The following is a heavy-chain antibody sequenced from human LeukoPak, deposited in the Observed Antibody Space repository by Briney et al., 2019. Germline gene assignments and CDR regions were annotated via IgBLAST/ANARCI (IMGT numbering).Heavy chain of an antibody. CDR2: FDPEDGET. V-gene: IGHV1-24*01. J-gene: IGHJ5*02. CDR1: GYTLTELS. CDR3: ATGSYYDSSGYYWFDP. D-gene: IGHD3-22*01. Sequence: ASVKVSCKVSGYTLTELSMHWVRQAPGKGLEWVGGFDPEDGETIYAQKFQGRVTMTEDTSTDTAYMELSSLRSEDTAVYYCATGSYYDSSGYYWFDPWGQGTLVTVSS.